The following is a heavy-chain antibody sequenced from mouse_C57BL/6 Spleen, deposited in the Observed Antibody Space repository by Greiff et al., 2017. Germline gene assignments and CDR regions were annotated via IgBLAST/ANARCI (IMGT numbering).Heavy chain of an antibody. Sequence: EVKVVESGGGLVKPGGSLKLSCAASGFTFSDYGMHWVRQAPEKGLEWVAYISSGSSTIYYADTVKGRFTISRDNAKNTLFLQMTSLRSEDTAMYYCASLYDYDDGGVLGYWGQGTTLTVSS. CDR2: ISSGSSTI. D-gene: IGHD2-4*01. J-gene: IGHJ2*01. CDR3: ASLYDYDDGGVLGY. CDR1: GFTFSDYG. V-gene: IGHV5-17*01.